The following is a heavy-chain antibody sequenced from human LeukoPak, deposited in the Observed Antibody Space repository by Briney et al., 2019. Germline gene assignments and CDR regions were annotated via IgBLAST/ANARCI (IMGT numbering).Heavy chain of an antibody. Sequence: GGSLRLSCAASGFTFSSYWMSWVRQAPGKGLEWVANIKQDGSEKYYVDSVKGRFTISRDNVKNSLYLQMNSLRVEDTAVYYCARDCSSTNCYRGGFDPWGQGTLVTVSS. CDR2: IKQDGSEK. V-gene: IGHV3-7*01. D-gene: IGHD2-2*01. J-gene: IGHJ5*02. CDR3: ARDCSSTNCYRGGFDP. CDR1: GFTFSSYW.